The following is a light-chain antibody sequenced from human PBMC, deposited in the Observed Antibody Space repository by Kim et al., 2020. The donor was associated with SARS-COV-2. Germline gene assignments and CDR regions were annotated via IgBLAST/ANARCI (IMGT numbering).Light chain of an antibody. CDR3: VSWDDSLNGPL. CDR2: GND. Sequence: GQRVTNSCAGSSSNIGSNTVNWYQQLPGAAPKLLIYGNDQRPSGVPDRFSASKSDTSASLAISRLRSEDEATYYCVSWDDSLNGPLFGGGTQLTVL. J-gene: IGLJ3*02. V-gene: IGLV1-44*01. CDR1: SSNIGSNT.